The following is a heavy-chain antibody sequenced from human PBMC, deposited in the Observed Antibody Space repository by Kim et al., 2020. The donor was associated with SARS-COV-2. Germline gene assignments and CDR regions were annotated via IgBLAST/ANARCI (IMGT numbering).Heavy chain of an antibody. V-gene: IGHV5-51*01. J-gene: IGHJ4*02. CDR3: ARRYSGSYFYFDY. D-gene: IGHD1-26*01. CDR1: GYSFTNYW. Sequence: GESLKISCKGSGYSFTNYWIGWVRQMPGKGLEWMGIIYPADSDTRYGPSFQGQVTISADKSISTAYLQWSSLKASDTAMYYCARRYSGSYFYFDYWGQGTPVTVSS. CDR2: IYPADSDT.